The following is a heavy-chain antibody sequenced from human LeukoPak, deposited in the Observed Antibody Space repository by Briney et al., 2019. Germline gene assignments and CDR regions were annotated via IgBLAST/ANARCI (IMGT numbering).Heavy chain of an antibody. J-gene: IGHJ3*02. CDR3: ARRQYCSGGDCYSGAFDI. Sequence: GESLKISCKGSGYSFNTYWTAWVRQMPGKGLEWMGIIYPGDSDTRYSPPFQGQVSISADKSINTAYLQWSSLKASDTAIYYCARRQYCSGGDCYSGAFDIWGQGTMVTVSS. CDR1: GYSFNTYW. V-gene: IGHV5-51*01. CDR2: IYPGDSDT. D-gene: IGHD2-15*01.